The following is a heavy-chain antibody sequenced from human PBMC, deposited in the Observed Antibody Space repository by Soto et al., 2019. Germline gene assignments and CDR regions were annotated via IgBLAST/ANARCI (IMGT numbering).Heavy chain of an antibody. V-gene: IGHV3-30-3*01. D-gene: IGHD2-2*01. Sequence: QVQLVESGGGVVQSGRSLRLSCAASGFTFSSYAMHWVRQAPGKGLEWVAVISYDGSNKYYADSVKGRFTISRDNSKNTLYLQMNSLRAEDTAVYYCARSLGYCSSTSCYLSGDYYYYGMDVWGQGTTVTVSS. CDR1: GFTFSSYA. CDR3: ARSLGYCSSTSCYLSGDYYYYGMDV. J-gene: IGHJ6*02. CDR2: ISYDGSNK.